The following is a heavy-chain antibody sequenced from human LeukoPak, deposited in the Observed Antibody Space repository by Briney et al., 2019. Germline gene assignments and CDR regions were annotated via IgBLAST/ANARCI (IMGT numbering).Heavy chain of an antibody. CDR3: ARGDYYDSSGYSWFDP. CDR1: GGSISSGGYS. CDR2: IYHSGST. D-gene: IGHD3-22*01. J-gene: IGHJ5*02. Sequence: TLSLTCAVSGGSISSGGYSWSWIRQPPGKGLEWIGYIYHSGSTYYNPSLKSRVTISVDRSKNQFSLKLSSVTAADTAVYYCARGDYYDSSGYSWFDPWGQGTLVTVFS. V-gene: IGHV4-30-2*01.